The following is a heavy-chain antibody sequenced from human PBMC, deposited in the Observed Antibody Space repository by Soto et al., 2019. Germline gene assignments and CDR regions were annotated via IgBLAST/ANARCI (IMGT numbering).Heavy chain of an antibody. Sequence: GESLKISCKGSGYSFTSYWIGWVRQMTGKGLEWMGIIYPGDSDTRYSPSFQGQVTISADKSITTAYLQWSSLKASDTAMYYCARQRDDILPGYYPTLDYWGQGTLVTVSS. J-gene: IGHJ4*02. D-gene: IGHD3-9*01. V-gene: IGHV5-51*01. CDR1: GYSFTSYW. CDR3: ARQRDDILPGYYPTLDY. CDR2: IYPGDSDT.